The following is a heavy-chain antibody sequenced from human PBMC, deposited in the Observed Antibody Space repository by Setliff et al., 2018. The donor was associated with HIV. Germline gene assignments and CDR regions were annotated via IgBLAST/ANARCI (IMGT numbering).Heavy chain of an antibody. V-gene: IGHV3-23*01. CDR2: ISGSGSTP. CDR3: VSQYPVIRGGYGRYFDY. J-gene: IGHJ4*02. D-gene: IGHD4-17*01. Sequence: GGSLRLSCAASGFTFKNCAMSWVRQTPGKGLEWVSAISGSGSTPYYSDSVKGRFTISRDNSKNTLYLQMDSPRPEDTAVYYCVSQYPVIRGGYGRYFDYWGQATLVTVSS. CDR1: GFTFKNCA.